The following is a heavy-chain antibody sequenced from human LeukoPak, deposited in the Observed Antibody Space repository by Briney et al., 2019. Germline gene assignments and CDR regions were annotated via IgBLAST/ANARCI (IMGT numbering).Heavy chain of an antibody. V-gene: IGHV3-49*04. CDR3: TRVTYYYDNSGYFHFDS. CDR1: GFTFGDYA. J-gene: IGHJ4*02. D-gene: IGHD3-22*01. Sequence: GGSLRLSCTTSGFTFGDYAMSWVRQAPGKGLEWVSFIRRKGHGGTTEYAASVKGRFSSSRDDSKSIAYLQMNSLKTEDTAVYFCTRVTYYYDNSGYFHFDSWGQGSLVTVSS. CDR2: IRRKGHGGTT.